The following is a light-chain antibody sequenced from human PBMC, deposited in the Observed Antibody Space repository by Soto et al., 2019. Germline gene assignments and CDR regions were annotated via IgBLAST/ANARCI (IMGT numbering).Light chain of an antibody. CDR2: NVY. Sequence: QSALPQPASVSGSPGQSITISCSGTRSDVGGNNFVSWYQQHPGRAPKLMLYNVYDRPSGISHRFSGSRSGHTASLASSGLQAEDEAHYYCHSYTSSSPLVFGGGTKLTVL. CDR1: RSDVGGNNF. V-gene: IGLV2-14*03. J-gene: IGLJ2*01. CDR3: HSYTSSSPLV.